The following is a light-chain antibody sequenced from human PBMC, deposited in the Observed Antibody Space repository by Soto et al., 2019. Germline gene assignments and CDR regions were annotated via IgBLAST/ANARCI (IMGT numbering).Light chain of an antibody. J-gene: IGKJ4*01. Sequence: DIQMTQSPSSLSASVGDRVTITCRASQGIGNDLGWYQQKPEKAPKRLIYAASRLQSGVPSRFSGSGSGTEFTLTISSLQPEDFATYYCLQHNSYPLTFGGGTKVEIK. CDR3: LQHNSYPLT. CDR1: QGIGND. V-gene: IGKV1-17*01. CDR2: AAS.